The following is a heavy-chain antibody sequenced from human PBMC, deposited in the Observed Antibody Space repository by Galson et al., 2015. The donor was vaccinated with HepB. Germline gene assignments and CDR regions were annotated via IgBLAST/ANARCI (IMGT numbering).Heavy chain of an antibody. CDR1: GGTFSSYA. V-gene: IGHV1-69*04. Sequence: SVKVSCKASGGTFSSYAISWVRQAPGQGLEWMGRIIPILGIANYAQKFQGRVTITADRSTSTAYMELSSLRSEDTAVYYCARMGCSGGSCHYFDYWGQGTLVTVSS. J-gene: IGHJ4*02. CDR2: IIPILGIA. CDR3: ARMGCSGGSCHYFDY. D-gene: IGHD2-15*01.